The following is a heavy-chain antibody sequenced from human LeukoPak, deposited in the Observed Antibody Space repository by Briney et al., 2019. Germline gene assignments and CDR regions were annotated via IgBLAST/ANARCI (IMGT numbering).Heavy chain of an antibody. CDR1: GYTFTGYY. V-gene: IGHV1-2*06. CDR2: INPNSGGT. Sequence: GASVKVSCKASGYTFTGYYMHWVRQAPGQGLEWVGRINPNSGGTNYAQKFQGRVTMTRDTSISTAYMELSRLRSDDTAVYYCARTTRLYGDLPGDYWGQGTLVTVSS. J-gene: IGHJ4*02. CDR3: ARTTRLYGDLPGDY. D-gene: IGHD4-17*01.